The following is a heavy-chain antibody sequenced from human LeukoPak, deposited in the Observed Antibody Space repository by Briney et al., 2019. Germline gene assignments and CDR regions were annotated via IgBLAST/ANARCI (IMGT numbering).Heavy chain of an antibody. CDR2: ISSSGSTR. CDR3: ARTYWVVTGPAFDI. J-gene: IGHJ3*02. Sequence: GGSLRLSCAASGFTFSSYEMNWVRQAPGKGLEWVSYISSSGSTRYYADSVKGRFTISRDNAKNSLYLQMNSLRAEDTAVYYCARTYWVVTGPAFDICGQGTMVTVSS. D-gene: IGHD2-21*02. CDR1: GFTFSSYE. V-gene: IGHV3-48*03.